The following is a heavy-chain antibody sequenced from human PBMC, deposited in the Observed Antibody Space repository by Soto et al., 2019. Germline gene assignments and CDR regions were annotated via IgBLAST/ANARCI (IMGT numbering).Heavy chain of an antibody. D-gene: IGHD3-10*01. CDR3: ARLALFTMVRGVESANYGMDV. J-gene: IGHJ6*02. Sequence: PGESLKISCKGSGYSFTSYWISWVRQMPGKGLEWMGRIEPSDSYTNYSPSFQGHVTISADTSISTAYLQWSSLKASDTAMYYCARLALFTMVRGVESANYGMDVWGQGTRVTVSS. V-gene: IGHV5-10-1*01. CDR1: GYSFTSYW. CDR2: IEPSDSYT.